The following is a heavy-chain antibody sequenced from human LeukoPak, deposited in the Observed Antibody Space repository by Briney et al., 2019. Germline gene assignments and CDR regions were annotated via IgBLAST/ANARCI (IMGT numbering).Heavy chain of an antibody. CDR3: ARDRDGGIVGATVPLDAFDI. Sequence: PSETLSLTCTVSGGSISSYYWSWIRQPAGKGLEWIGRIYTSGSTNYNPSLKSRVTMSVDTSKNQFSLKLSSVTAADTAVYYCARDRDGGIVGATVPLDAFDIWGQGTMVTVSS. CDR2: IYTSGST. J-gene: IGHJ3*02. CDR1: GGSISSYY. D-gene: IGHD1-26*01. V-gene: IGHV4-4*07.